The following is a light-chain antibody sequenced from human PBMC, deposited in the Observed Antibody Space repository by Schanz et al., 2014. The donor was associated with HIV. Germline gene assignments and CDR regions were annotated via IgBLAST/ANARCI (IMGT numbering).Light chain of an antibody. CDR1: SSDIGAYNY. CDR3: NYTRTSTPV. J-gene: IGLJ2*01. CDR2: DVN. V-gene: IGLV2-14*03. Sequence: QLVLIQPASVSGSPGQPITISCTGTSSDIGAYNYVSWYQQHPGKAPKLMIYDVNIRPSGVSNRFSGSKSGNTASLTISGLQAEDEADYYCNYTRTSTPVFGGGTKLTVL.